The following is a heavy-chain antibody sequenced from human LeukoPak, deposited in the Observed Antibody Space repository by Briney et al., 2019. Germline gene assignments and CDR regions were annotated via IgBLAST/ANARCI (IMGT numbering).Heavy chain of an antibody. CDR2: FGGSGGTI. D-gene: IGHD2-21*02. CDR1: GFSFSTYA. V-gene: IGHV3-23*01. CDR3: AKSDCGGDCHLLDY. Sequence: GGSLRLSCAASGFSFSTYAMSWVRQAPGKGLEWVSHFGGSGGTIYYADSVKGRFTISRDNSKNALYLQMNSLRAEDTAVYYCAKSDCGGDCHLLDYWGQGTLVTVSS. J-gene: IGHJ4*02.